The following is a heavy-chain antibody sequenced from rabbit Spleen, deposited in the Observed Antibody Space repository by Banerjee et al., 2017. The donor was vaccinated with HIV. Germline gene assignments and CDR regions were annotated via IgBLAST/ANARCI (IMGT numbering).Heavy chain of an antibody. Sequence: QSLEESGGGLVKPGGTLTLTCTVSGFSFSSSYWMNWVRQAPGKGLEWIGYIDPIFGTTSYASWVNGRFTISSDNAQNTVDLQMNSLTAADTATYFCARDRGSGWGDAFDPWGPGTLVTVS. CDR3: ARDRGSGWGDAFDP. J-gene: IGHJ2*01. D-gene: IGHD4-1*01. V-gene: IGHV1S43*01. CDR1: GFSFSSSYW. CDR2: IDPIFGTT.